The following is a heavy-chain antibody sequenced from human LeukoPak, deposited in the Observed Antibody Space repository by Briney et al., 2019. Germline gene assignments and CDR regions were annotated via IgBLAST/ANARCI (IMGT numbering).Heavy chain of an antibody. J-gene: IGHJ6*03. CDR3: ARSTGTTVFSMGVRNYYYYMDV. Sequence: PSETPSLTCTVSGGSISSYYWSWIQQPARKGLEWVGRIYTSGSTNYNPSLKSRVTMSVDTSKNQFSLKLSSVTAADTAVYYCARSTGTTVFSMGVRNYYYYMDVWGKGTTVTVSS. CDR1: GGSISSYY. CDR2: IYTSGST. V-gene: IGHV4-4*07. D-gene: IGHD4-11*01.